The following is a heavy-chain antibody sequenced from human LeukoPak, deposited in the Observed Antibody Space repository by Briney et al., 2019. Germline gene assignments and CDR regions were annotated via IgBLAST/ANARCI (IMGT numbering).Heavy chain of an antibody. D-gene: IGHD1-26*01. CDR3: ASLGIVGANDYYYYYMDV. CDR2: INPNSGGT. V-gene: IGHV1-2*02. CDR1: GYTFTGYY. Sequence: ASVKVSCKASGYTFTGYYMHWVRQAPGQGLEWMGWINPNSGGTNYAQKFQGRVTMTRDTSISTAYMELSRLRSDDTAVYYCASLGIVGANDYYYYYMDVWGKGTTVTISS. J-gene: IGHJ6*03.